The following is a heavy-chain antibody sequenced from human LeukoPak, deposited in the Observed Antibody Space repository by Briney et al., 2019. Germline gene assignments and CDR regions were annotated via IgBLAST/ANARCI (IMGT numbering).Heavy chain of an antibody. CDR2: INPNRGNT. Sequence: ASVKVSCKASGYTFTSYDINWVRQATGQGREWMGWINPNRGNTGYAQKFQGRVTITRNTSISTAYMELSSLRSEDTAVYYCARLQGGYYDFWSGIYYYYYYMDVWGKGTTVTVSS. D-gene: IGHD3-3*01. V-gene: IGHV1-8*03. J-gene: IGHJ6*03. CDR3: ARLQGGYYDFWSGIYYYYYYMDV. CDR1: GYTFTSYD.